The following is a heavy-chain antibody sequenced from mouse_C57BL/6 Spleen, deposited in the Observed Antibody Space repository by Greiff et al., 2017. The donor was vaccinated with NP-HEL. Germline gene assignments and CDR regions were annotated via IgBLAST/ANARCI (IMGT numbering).Heavy chain of an antibody. J-gene: IGHJ4*01. D-gene: IGHD1-1*01. CDR3: ALGPYYYGSSYAMDY. CDR2: INPNNGGT. CDR1: GYTFTDYN. Sequence: EVQLQQSGPELVKPGASVKMSCKASGYTFTDYNMHWVKQSHGKSLEWIGYINPNNGGTSYNQKFKGKATLTVNKSSSKAYMELRSLTSEDSAVYYCALGPYYYGSSYAMDYWGQGTSVTVSS. V-gene: IGHV1-22*01.